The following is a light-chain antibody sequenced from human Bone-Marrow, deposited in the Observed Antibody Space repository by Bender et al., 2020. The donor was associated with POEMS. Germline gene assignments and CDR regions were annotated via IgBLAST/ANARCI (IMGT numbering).Light chain of an antibody. CDR2: QDT. J-gene: IGLJ2*01. CDR3: QSADSSGTQVV. Sequence: NELTQPPSVSVSPGQTARITCFGDVLLKQYVYWYQQKSGQAPVLAIFQDTGRPSGIPERFSGSSSGTTVTLTINEVQAVDQADYYCQSADSSGTQVVFGGGTKLTVL. V-gene: IGLV3-25*03. CDR1: VLLKQY.